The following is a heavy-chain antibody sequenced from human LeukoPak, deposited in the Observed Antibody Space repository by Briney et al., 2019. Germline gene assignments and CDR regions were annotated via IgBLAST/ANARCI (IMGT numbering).Heavy chain of an antibody. CDR2: IWYDGSNK. CDR3: ARDPASVTTYFDY. Sequence: GGSLRLSCAASGFTFSSYGMHWVRQAPGKGLEWVAVIWYDGSNKYYADSVKGRFTISRDNSKNTLYLQMNSLRAEDTAVYYCARDPASVTTYFDYWGQGTPVTVSS. D-gene: IGHD4-17*01. V-gene: IGHV3-33*01. CDR1: GFTFSSYG. J-gene: IGHJ4*02.